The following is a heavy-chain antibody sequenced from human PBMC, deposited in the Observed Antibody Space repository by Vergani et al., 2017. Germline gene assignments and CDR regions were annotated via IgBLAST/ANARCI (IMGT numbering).Heavy chain of an antibody. CDR3: ARGDYGILTGYRY. Sequence: QVQVVQSGAEVKKSGASVKVSCKTSGYTFSNYYMHWVRQAPGQGLEWMGIINPSGGHTNYAQKFQGRVTMTRDTSTSTVYMELSSLRSYDTAIYYCARGDYGILTGYRYWGQGTLVTVSA. CDR1: GYTFSNYY. CDR2: INPSGGHT. V-gene: IGHV1-46*03. D-gene: IGHD3-9*01. J-gene: IGHJ4*02.